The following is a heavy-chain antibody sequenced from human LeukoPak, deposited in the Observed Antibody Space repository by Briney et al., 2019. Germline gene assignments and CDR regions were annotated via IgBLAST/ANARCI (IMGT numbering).Heavy chain of an antibody. CDR1: GGTFSGYA. CDR2: IIPMFGRT. J-gene: IGHJ1*01. D-gene: IGHD3-10*01. CDR3: ARDQGLWFGELLPLGEYFQL. V-gene: IGHV1-69*13. Sequence: SVKVSCKASGGTFSGYAFSWVRQAPGQGLEWMGGIIPMFGRTNYTQTFQGRVTITADESTSTAYMELTSLRSDDTAVYYCARDQGLWFGELLPLGEYFQLWGQGTLVTVS.